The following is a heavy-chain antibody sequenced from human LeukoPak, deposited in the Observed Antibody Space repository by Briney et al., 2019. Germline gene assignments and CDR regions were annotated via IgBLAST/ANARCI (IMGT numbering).Heavy chain of an antibody. CDR3: ASCHCTNGVCYGECEYFQH. D-gene: IGHD2-8*01. CDR1: GYTLTELS. V-gene: IGHV1-24*01. CDR2: FDPEDGET. Sequence: GASVKVSCKVSGYTLTELSMHWVRQAPGKGLEWMGGFDPEDGETIYAQKFQGRVTMTEDTSTDTAYMELSSLRSDDTAVYYCASCHCTNGVCYGECEYFQHWGQGTLVTVSS. J-gene: IGHJ1*01.